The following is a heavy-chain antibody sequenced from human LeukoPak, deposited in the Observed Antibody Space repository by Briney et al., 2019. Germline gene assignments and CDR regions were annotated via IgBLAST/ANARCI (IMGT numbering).Heavy chain of an antibody. J-gene: IGHJ4*02. Sequence: GGSLRLSCAASGFTFSNYAMHWVRQAPGKGLEWVSPVSSSGTYLYYADSVKGRFTISRDNAKDSLYLQMNSLRVEDTAVYFCARGLFGVINPTDYWGQGTLVTVSS. CDR3: ARGLFGVINPTDY. CDR2: VSSSGTYL. V-gene: IGHV3-21*01. D-gene: IGHD3-3*01. CDR1: GFTFSNYA.